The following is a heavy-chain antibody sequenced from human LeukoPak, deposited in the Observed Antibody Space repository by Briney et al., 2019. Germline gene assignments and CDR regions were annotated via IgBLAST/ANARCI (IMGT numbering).Heavy chain of an antibody. V-gene: IGHV1-18*01. CDR2: ISAYNGNT. CDR1: GYTFHSYG. Sequence: SVTVSCQASGYTFHSYGISSLRQAPGQGRQGMGWISAYNGNTNYAQTLQGRVTMTTDTSTSTAYMELRSLRSDDTAVYYCASHLPLSGAFDIWGQGTMVTVSS. J-gene: IGHJ3*02. D-gene: IGHD2/OR15-2a*01. CDR3: ASHLPLSGAFDI.